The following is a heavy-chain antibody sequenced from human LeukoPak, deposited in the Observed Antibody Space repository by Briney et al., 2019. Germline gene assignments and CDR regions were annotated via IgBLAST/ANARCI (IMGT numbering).Heavy chain of an antibody. Sequence: GGSLRLSCAASGFTFSIYSMNWVRQAPGKGLEWLSSIGGSSSSLYYAESVKGRFIISRDNARNSLYLQMNSVRAEDTAVYYCAKEAGQHYGALDAFDVWGQGTMVTVSS. J-gene: IGHJ3*01. V-gene: IGHV3-21*01. CDR2: IGGSSSSL. CDR1: GFTFSIYS. CDR3: AKEAGQHYGALDAFDV. D-gene: IGHD4-17*01.